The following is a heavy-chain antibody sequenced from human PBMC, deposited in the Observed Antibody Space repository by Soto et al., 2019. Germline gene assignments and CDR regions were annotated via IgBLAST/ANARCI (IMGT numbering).Heavy chain of an antibody. V-gene: IGHV3-30*18. Sequence: QVQLVESGGGVVQPGRSLRLSCAASGFTFNSYAMHWVRQAPGKGLEWVAIISNDGSNKNYVDSVKGRITISRDNSKNTLYLQMTSLTPEDTAVYFCGKGCLGGGYCYFLVNWGQGTLVTVSS. D-gene: IGHD2-21*02. J-gene: IGHJ4*01. CDR2: ISNDGSNK. CDR3: GKGCLGGGYCYFLVN. CDR1: GFTFNSYA.